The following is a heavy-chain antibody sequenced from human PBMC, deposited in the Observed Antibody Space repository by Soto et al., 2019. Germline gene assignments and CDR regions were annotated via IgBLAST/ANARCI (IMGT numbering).Heavy chain of an antibody. J-gene: IGHJ5*02. CDR3: AKSGSSGWYGWFDP. Sequence: GSGPTLVNPTQTLTLTCTFSGFSLGTSGVGVGWIRQPPGKALEWLGFIYWNDDKRYSPSLKSRLTITKDTSKNQVVLTMTNMDPVDTATYYCAKSGSSGWYGWFDPWGQGTLVTVSS. CDR2: IYWNDDK. CDR1: GFSLGTSGVG. V-gene: IGHV2-5*01. D-gene: IGHD6-19*01.